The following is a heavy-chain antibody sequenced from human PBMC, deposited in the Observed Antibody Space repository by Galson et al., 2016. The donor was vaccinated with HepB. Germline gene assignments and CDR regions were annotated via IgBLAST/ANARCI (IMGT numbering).Heavy chain of an antibody. V-gene: IGHV3-15*07. CDR1: GFSFSHAW. J-gene: IGHJ5*02. CDR3: TVAPTYDFWSGYYMLDP. D-gene: IGHD3-3*01. Sequence: SLRLSCAASGFSFSHAWTHWVRQAPGKGLEWVGRIKSKTDGGTTDYAAPVKGRFAISRDDSKNTLYLQRNRLKTEDTGFYYCTVAPTYDFWSGYYMLDPWGQGTLVTVSS. CDR2: IKSKTDGGTT.